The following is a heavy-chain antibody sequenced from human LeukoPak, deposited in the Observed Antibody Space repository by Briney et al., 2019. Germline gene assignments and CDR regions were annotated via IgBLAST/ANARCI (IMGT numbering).Heavy chain of an antibody. CDR3: ARDPRYDSSGYHFDY. J-gene: IGHJ4*02. D-gene: IGHD3-22*01. Sequence: PSETLSLTCAVYGGSFSGYYWSWIRQPPGKGLEWIGEINHSGGTNYNPSLKSRVTISVDTSKNQFSLKLSSVTAADTAVYYCARDPRYDSSGYHFDYWGQGTLVTVSS. CDR2: INHSGGT. CDR1: GGSFSGYY. V-gene: IGHV4-34*01.